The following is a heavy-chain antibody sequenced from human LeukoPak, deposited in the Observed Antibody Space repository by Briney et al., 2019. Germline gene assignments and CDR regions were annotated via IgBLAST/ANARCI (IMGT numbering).Heavy chain of an antibody. V-gene: IGHV4-61*01. Sequence: SQTLSLTCTVSGGSISSGSYYWSWVRQPPGKGLEWIGYIYYSGSTNYNPSLKSRVTISVDTSKNQFSLKLSSVTAADTAVYYCARTAAGGYAFDIWGQGTMVTVSS. CDR1: GGSISSGSYY. D-gene: IGHD6-13*01. CDR2: IYYSGST. CDR3: ARTAAGGYAFDI. J-gene: IGHJ3*02.